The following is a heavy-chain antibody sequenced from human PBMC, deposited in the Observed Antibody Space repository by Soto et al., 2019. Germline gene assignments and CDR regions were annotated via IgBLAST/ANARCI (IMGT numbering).Heavy chain of an antibody. CDR2: IYWDDDK. Sequence: SGPTLLKPTQTLTLTCTFSGFSLSTSGVGVGWIRQPPGKALEWLALIYWDDDKRYSPSLKSRLTITKDTSKNQVVLTMTNMDPVDTATYYCAHPGSTGDLGYAFDIWGQGTMVTVSS. J-gene: IGHJ3*02. V-gene: IGHV2-5*02. D-gene: IGHD3-10*01. CDR3: AHPGSTGDLGYAFDI. CDR1: GFSLSTSGVG.